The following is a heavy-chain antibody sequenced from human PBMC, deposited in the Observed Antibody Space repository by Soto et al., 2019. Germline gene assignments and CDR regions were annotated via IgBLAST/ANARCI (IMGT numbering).Heavy chain of an antibody. CDR3: VSQRTSVLTQAYFDY. Sequence: ASATLSLTCPVSGGSVSNRNYYWGWIRQSPGKGLEWIGSVYYRGRSYSKSSVKSRVTISVDTSKNQFSLNLNSVTASDTAVYYCVSQRTSVLTQAYFDYWGPGALVTVSS. D-gene: IGHD2-8*01. J-gene: IGHJ4*02. CDR2: VYYRGRS. V-gene: IGHV4-39*01. CDR1: GGSVSNRNYY.